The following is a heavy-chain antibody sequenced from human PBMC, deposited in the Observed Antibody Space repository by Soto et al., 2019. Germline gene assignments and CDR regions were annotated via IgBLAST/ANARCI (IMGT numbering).Heavy chain of an antibody. J-gene: IGHJ4*01. V-gene: IGHV1-24*01. CDR2: LDPEDGET. CDR1: GYTLTEIS. Sequence: GASVKVSCKISGYTLTEISMHWVRQPPGKGLEWMGGLDPEDGETIYAQNFQGRVTVTEDTSTDTAYMELSSLRYDDTAVYYCATGDSRSRLDFRGQGTPVTVSS. CDR3: ATGDSRSRLDF. D-gene: IGHD3-22*01.